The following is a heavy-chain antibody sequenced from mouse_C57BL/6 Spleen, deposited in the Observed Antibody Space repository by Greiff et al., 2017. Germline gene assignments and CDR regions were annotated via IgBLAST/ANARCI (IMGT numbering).Heavy chain of an antibody. V-gene: IGHV1-54*01. Sequence: QVQLKQSGAELVRPGTSVKVSCKASGYAFTNYLIEWVKQRPGQGLEWIGVINPGSGGTNYNEKFKGKATLTADKSSSTAYMQLSSLTSEYSAVYFCARRYGSSPYYYAMYYWGQGTSVTVSS. CDR2: INPGSGGT. CDR1: GYAFTNYL. J-gene: IGHJ4*01. CDR3: ARRYGSSPYYYAMYY. D-gene: IGHD1-1*01.